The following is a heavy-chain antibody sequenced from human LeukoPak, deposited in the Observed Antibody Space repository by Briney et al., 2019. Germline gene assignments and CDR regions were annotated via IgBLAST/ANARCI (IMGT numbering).Heavy chain of an antibody. Sequence: SETLSLTCAVYGGSFSGYYWSWIRQPPGKGLEWIGEINHSGSTNYNPSLKSRVTISVDTSKNQFSLKLSSVTAADTAVYYCARDDTAMGDAFDIWGQGTMVTVPS. V-gene: IGHV4-34*01. CDR3: ARDDTAMGDAFDI. J-gene: IGHJ3*02. D-gene: IGHD5-18*01. CDR1: GGSFSGYY. CDR2: INHSGST.